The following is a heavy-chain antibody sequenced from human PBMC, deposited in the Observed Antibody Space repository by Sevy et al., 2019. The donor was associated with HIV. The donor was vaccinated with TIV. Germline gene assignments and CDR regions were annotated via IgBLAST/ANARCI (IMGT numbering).Heavy chain of an antibody. D-gene: IGHD1-26*01. CDR2: IKQDGSDK. Sequence: GGSLRLSCAASGFTLSNYWMSWVRQAPGKGLEWVANIKQDGSDKYYVDSVKGRFTISRDNAKNSLYLQMNSLRAEDTAVYYCARDLFSGSYYERYWGQGTLVTVSS. CDR3: ARDLFSGSYYERY. CDR1: GFTLSNYW. V-gene: IGHV3-7*01. J-gene: IGHJ4*02.